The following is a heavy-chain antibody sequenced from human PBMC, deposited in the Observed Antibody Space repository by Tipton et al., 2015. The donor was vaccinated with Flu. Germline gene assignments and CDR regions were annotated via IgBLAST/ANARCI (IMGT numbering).Heavy chain of an antibody. CDR2: IKQDGSEK. Sequence: SLRLSCAASGFSFSSYWMNWVRQAPGKGLEWVAKIKQDGSEKYYVDSVKGRFTISRDNAKNSLYLQMNSLRAEDTAVHFCARSSYSSSWFFDYWGQGTLVTVSS. CDR3: ARSSYSSSWFFDY. J-gene: IGHJ4*02. CDR1: GFSFSSYW. V-gene: IGHV3-7*01. D-gene: IGHD6-13*01.